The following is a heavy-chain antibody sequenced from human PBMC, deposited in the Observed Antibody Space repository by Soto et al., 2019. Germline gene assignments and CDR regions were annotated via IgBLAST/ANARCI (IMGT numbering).Heavy chain of an antibody. CDR3: AHRYGGNYYRWYFDS. Sequence: SGPTREPTQTLTVTCTFSGFSLSTSGAGVGWIRRSPGKAPGWLALICWKDEKRYNPGLKSRLTITKDTSKNQVVLTMTDLDPVDTATYFCAHRYGGNYYRWYFDSWGQGTLVTVSS. J-gene: IGHJ4*02. D-gene: IGHD1-26*01. V-gene: IGHV2-5*01. CDR1: GFSLSTSGAG. CDR2: ICWKDEK.